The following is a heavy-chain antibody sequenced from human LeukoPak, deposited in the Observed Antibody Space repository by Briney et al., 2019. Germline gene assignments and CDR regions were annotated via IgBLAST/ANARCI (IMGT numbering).Heavy chain of an antibody. CDR2: INHSGST. Sequence: SETLSLTCAVYGGSFSGYYWSWIRQPPGKGLEWIGEINHSGSTNYNPSLKSRVTISVDTSKNQFSLKLSSVTAADTAVYYCARAQWYSSSWFDYWGQGTLVTVSS. D-gene: IGHD6-13*01. CDR1: GGSFSGYY. V-gene: IGHV4-34*01. CDR3: ARAQWYSSSWFDY. J-gene: IGHJ4*02.